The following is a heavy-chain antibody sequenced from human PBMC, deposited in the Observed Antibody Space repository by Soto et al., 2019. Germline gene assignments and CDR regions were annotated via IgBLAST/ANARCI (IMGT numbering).Heavy chain of an antibody. J-gene: IGHJ4*02. CDR2: IYWDDDK. V-gene: IGHV2-5*02. CDR3: AHTFGDSRSGYSFDY. Sequence: QITLKESGPTLVKPTQTLTLTCTFSGFSLSTSGVGVGWIRQPPGKALEWLALIYWDDDKRYSPSLKSRLTITKDTSKTQVVLTMTNMDPVDTATYYCAHTFGDSRSGYSFDYWGQGTLVTVSS. CDR1: GFSLSTSGVG. D-gene: IGHD3-10*01.